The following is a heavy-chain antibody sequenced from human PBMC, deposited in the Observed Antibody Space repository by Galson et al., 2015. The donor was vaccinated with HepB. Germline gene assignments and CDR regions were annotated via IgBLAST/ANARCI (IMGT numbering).Heavy chain of an antibody. CDR1: GFTFGDYA. D-gene: IGHD3-22*01. CDR2: IRSKAYGGTT. J-gene: IGHJ4*02. V-gene: IGHV3-49*03. CDR3: TTTGRSGYYERWFDY. Sequence: SLRLSCAASGFTFGDYAMSWFRQAPGKGLEWVGFIRSKAYGGTTEYAASVKGRFTISRDDSKSIAYLRMNSLKTEDTAVYYCTTTGRSGYYERWFDYWGQGTLVTVSS.